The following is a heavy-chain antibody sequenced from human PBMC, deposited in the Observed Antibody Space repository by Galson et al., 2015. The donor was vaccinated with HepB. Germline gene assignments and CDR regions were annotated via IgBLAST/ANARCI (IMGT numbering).Heavy chain of an antibody. Sequence: ETLSLTCAVSGVSISGGQYYWGWIRQSPTKGLDWIGSIYFGGRTYFSPPFQSRVAMSVDTSKNRLSLTLRSVTAADTAVYYCARPLVLNGRFTPGVGPFHIWGHGTMVTVSA. CDR1: GVSISGGQYY. CDR2: IYFGGRT. D-gene: IGHD2-8*01. J-gene: IGHJ3*02. V-gene: IGHV4-39*01. CDR3: ARPLVLNGRFTPGVGPFHI.